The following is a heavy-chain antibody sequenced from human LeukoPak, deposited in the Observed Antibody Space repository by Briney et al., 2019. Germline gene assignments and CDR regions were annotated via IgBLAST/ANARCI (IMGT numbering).Heavy chain of an antibody. CDR3: ARDQHTLCGVVTPIPYYMDV. CDR2: INLSDDTT. D-gene: IGHD3-3*01. CDR1: GYPFTNYF. J-gene: IGHJ6*03. Sequence: GASVKVSCKASGYPFTNYFIHWVRQAPGQGLEWMGVINLSDDTTTYTQKFQGRVTMTRDTSTNTVYMKLTSLRSEDTAVYYCARDQHTLCGVVTPIPYYMDVWGKGTTVTVSS. V-gene: IGHV1-46*01.